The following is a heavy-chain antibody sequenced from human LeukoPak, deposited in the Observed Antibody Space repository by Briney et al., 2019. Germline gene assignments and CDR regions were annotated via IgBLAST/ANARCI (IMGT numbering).Heavy chain of an antibody. D-gene: IGHD6-6*01. V-gene: IGHV5-51*01. CDR2: IYPGDSDI. CDR3: ASSFSSSSTFDY. Sequence: GESLKISCKGSGYSFTSYWSGWVRQMPGKGLEWMGIIYPGDSDIRYSPSFQGQVTTSADKSINTAYLQWSSLKASDTAMYYCASSFSSSSTFDYWGQGTLVTVSS. CDR1: GYSFTSYW. J-gene: IGHJ4*02.